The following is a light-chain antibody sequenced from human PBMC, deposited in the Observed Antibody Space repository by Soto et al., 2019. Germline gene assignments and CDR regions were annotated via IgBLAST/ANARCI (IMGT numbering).Light chain of an antibody. V-gene: IGLV2-14*01. CDR1: TSDIGGYNY. Sequence: QSVLTQPASVSGSPGQSITFSCTGTTSDIGGYNYVSWYQQHPGKVPKLMIYEVSNRPSGVSNRFSGSKSGDTASLTISGLQAEDEADYYCSSYTSSTTLEVFGTGTKLTVL. J-gene: IGLJ1*01. CDR2: EVS. CDR3: SSYTSSTTLEV.